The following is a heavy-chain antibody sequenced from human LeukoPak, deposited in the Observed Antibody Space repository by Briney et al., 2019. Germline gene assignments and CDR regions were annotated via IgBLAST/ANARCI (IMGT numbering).Heavy chain of an antibody. V-gene: IGHV3-21*01. CDR3: ARDDDYYDSSGYYYFDY. CDR2: ISSSSSYI. D-gene: IGHD3-22*01. J-gene: IGHJ4*02. Sequence: GGSLRLSCAASGFTFSSYSMNWVRQAPGKGLEWVSSISSSSSYIYYADSVKGRFTISRANAKNSLYLQMNSLRAEDTAVYYCARDDDYYDSSGYYYFDYWGQGTLVTVSS. CDR1: GFTFSSYS.